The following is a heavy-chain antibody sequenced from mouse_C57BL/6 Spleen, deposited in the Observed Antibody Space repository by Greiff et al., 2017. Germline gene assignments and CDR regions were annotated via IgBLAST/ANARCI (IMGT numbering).Heavy chain of an antibody. CDR3: ARGRYYGSSYGYFDV. D-gene: IGHD1-1*01. J-gene: IGHJ1*03. V-gene: IGHV1-66*01. Sequence: VQLQQSGPELVKPGASVQISCKASGCSFTSYYIHWVKQRPGQGLEWIGWIYPGSGNTKSNEKFKGKATLTADTSSSTAYMQLSSLTSENSAVYYCARGRYYGSSYGYFDVWGTGTTVTVSS. CDR1: GCSFTSYY. CDR2: IYPGSGNT.